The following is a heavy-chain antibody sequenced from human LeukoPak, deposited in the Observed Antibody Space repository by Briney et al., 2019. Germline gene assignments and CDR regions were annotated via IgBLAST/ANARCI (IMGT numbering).Heavy chain of an antibody. Sequence: SETLSLTCAVYGAPFSGYWWYWIRQPPGKGLEWIGEINHSRITNYNPSLKSRVSISVDTSKNQFSLKLSSVTAADTAVYYCATNSGHWGQGTLVTVSS. CDR2: INHSRIT. V-gene: IGHV4-34*01. D-gene: IGHD4-23*01. CDR3: ATNSGH. J-gene: IGHJ4*02. CDR1: GAPFSGYW.